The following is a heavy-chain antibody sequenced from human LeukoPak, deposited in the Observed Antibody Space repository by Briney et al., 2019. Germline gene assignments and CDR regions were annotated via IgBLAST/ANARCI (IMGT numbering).Heavy chain of an antibody. D-gene: IGHD2-8*01. Sequence: PSETLSLTCTVSGGSISSSSYYWGWIRQPPGKGLEWIGTIYYSGSTNYNPSLKSRVTISVDTSKNQFSLKLSSVTAADTAVYYCASGVRAFDIWGQGTMVTVSS. CDR3: ASGVRAFDI. CDR2: IYYSGST. V-gene: IGHV4-39*07. CDR1: GGSISSSSYY. J-gene: IGHJ3*02.